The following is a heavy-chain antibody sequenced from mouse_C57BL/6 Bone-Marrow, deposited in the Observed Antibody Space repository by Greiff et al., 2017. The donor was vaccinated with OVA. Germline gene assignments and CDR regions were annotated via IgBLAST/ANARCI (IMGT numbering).Heavy chain of an antibody. CDR1: GFTFSDYY. CDR2: ISNGGGST. Sequence: LVESGGGLVQPGGSLKLSCAASGFTFSDYYMYWVRQTPEKRLEWVAYISNGGGSTYYPDTVKGRFTISRDNAKNTQELPMSRLKSEDTAMYYCANSPVPLLRVFYYYAMDYWGQGTSVTVSS. CDR3: ANSPVPLLRVFYYYAMDY. V-gene: IGHV5-12*01. D-gene: IGHD1-1*01. J-gene: IGHJ4*01.